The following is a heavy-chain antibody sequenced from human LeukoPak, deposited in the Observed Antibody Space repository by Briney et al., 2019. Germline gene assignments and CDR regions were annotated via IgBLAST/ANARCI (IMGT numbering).Heavy chain of an antibody. CDR1: GFTFSSYS. V-gene: IGHV3-66*01. CDR2: IYSSGST. Sequence: GGSLRLSCAASGFTFSSYSMNWVRQAPGKGLEWVSVIYSSGSTYYVDSVKGRFTISRDNSKNTLYLQMNSLRAEDTAVYYCARADGMDVWGQGTTVTVSS. J-gene: IGHJ6*02. CDR3: ARADGMDV.